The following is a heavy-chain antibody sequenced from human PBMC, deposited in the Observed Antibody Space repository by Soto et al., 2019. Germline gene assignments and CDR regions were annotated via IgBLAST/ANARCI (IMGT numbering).Heavy chain of an antibody. Sequence: QVQMQESGPGLVKPSETLSLTCTVSGASINNFYCNWVRQPPGKGLEWIGSIHYSGTTHYNPSLESRVTIARDGARNQFSLRLRSVTAADAAVYYCAGDTYGLDVWGQGTTVTVSS. J-gene: IGHJ6*02. V-gene: IGHV4-59*01. CDR1: GASINNFY. CDR2: IHYSGTT. CDR3: AGDTYGLDV.